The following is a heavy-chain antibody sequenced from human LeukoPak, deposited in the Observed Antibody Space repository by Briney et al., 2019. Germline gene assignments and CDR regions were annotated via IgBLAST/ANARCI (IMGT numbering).Heavy chain of an antibody. J-gene: IGHJ4*02. CDR1: GFTFSDYY. D-gene: IGHD4-11*01. Sequence: PGGSLRLSCAASGFTFSDYYMSWLRQAPGKGLEWVSYISSSGSTIYYADSVKGRFTISRDNPKNSLYLQMNTLRAEETAVYYCARRSTTRSGPLDYWGQGTLVTVSS. V-gene: IGHV3-11*04. CDR3: ARRSTTRSGPLDY. CDR2: ISSSGSTI.